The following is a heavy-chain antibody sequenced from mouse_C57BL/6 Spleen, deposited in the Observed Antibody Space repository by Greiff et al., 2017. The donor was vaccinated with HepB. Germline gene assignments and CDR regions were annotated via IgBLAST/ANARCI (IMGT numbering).Heavy chain of an antibody. D-gene: IGHD2-4*01. J-gene: IGHJ2*01. CDR2: IYPGDGDT. CDR3: ARAGIYYDYDSGYYFDY. Sequence: VQLQQSGAELVKPGASVKISCKASGYAFSSYWMNWVKQRPGKGLEWIGQIYPGDGDTNYNGKFKGKATLTADKSSSTAYMQLSSLTSEDSAVYFCARAGIYYDYDSGYYFDYWVQGTTLTVSS. V-gene: IGHV1-80*01. CDR1: GYAFSSYW.